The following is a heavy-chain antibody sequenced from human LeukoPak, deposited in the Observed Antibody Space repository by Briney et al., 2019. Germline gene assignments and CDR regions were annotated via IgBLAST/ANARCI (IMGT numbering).Heavy chain of an antibody. CDR1: GGSISNYY. J-gene: IGHJ4*02. CDR2: IYYSGST. Sequence: PSETLSLTCSVSGGSISNYYWSWIRQPPGKGLEWIGYIYYSGSTNYNPSLKSRVTISVDTSKNQFSLKLSSVTAADTAVYYCARLGSYWGAFDYWGQGTLVTVSS. CDR3: ARLGSYWGAFDY. D-gene: IGHD3-10*01. V-gene: IGHV4-59*01.